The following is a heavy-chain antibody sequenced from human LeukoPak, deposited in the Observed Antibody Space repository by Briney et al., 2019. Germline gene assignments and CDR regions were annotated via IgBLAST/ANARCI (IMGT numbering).Heavy chain of an antibody. Sequence: ASVKVSCKASGYTFTSYGISWVRQAPGQGLEWMGWISAYNGNTNYAQKLQGRVTMTTDTSMSAAYMELRSLRSDDTAVYYCARDGIVVVAADNWFDPWGQGTLVTVSS. CDR3: ARDGIVVVAADNWFDP. CDR1: GYTFTSYG. CDR2: ISAYNGNT. V-gene: IGHV1-18*01. J-gene: IGHJ5*02. D-gene: IGHD2-15*01.